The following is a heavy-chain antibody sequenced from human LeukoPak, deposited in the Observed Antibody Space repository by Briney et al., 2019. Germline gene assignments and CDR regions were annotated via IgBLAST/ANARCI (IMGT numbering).Heavy chain of an antibody. Sequence: PGGSLRLSCAASGFTFSSYAMSWVRQAPGKGLEWVSAISGSGGSTYYADPVKGRFTISRDNSKNTLYLQMNSLRAEDTAVYYCAKHGRDIVVVPAAISYYYYYGMDVWGQGTTVTVSS. J-gene: IGHJ6*02. CDR3: AKHGRDIVVVPAAISYYYYYGMDV. CDR2: ISGSGGST. D-gene: IGHD2-2*01. CDR1: GFTFSSYA. V-gene: IGHV3-23*01.